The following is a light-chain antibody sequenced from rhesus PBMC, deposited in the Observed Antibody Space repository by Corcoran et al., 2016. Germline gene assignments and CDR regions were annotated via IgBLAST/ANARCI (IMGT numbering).Light chain of an antibody. CDR1: QGIPYD. V-gene: IGKV1-25*01. J-gene: IGKJ4*01. Sequence: DIQMTQSPSSLFASVGDRVTISCRASQGIPYDLAWYQQTPGETPKLRIYEASSLQSGIPSRFSGSGSGTDFTLTISSLQSEDFATYYCQHYYRTPLTFGGGTKVEIK. CDR3: QHYYRTPLT. CDR2: EAS.